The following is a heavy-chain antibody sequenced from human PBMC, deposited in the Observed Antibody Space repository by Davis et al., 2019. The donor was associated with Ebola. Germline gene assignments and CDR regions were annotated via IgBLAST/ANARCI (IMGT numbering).Heavy chain of an antibody. V-gene: IGHV4-59*01. CDR1: GGSISSYY. D-gene: IGHD3-10*01. CDR2: IYYSGST. CDR3: ARTPITMVRGVRGFDY. Sequence: MPSETLSLTCTVSGGSISSYYWSWIRQPPGKGLEWIGYIYYSGSTNYNPSLKSRITISVDTSKNQFSLKLSSVTAADTAVYYCARTPITMVRGVRGFDYWGQGTLVTVSS. J-gene: IGHJ4*02.